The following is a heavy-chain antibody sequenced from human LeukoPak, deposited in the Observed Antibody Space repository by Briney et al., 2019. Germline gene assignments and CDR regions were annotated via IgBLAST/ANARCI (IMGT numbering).Heavy chain of an antibody. CDR2: IYYSWST. J-gene: IGHJ3*02. CDR1: GGSISSGDYY. Sequence: SQTLSLTCTVSGGSISSGDYYWSWIRQTPGKGLEWIGYIYYSWSTYYNPSLKSRVTISVDTSKNQFSLKLSSVTAADTAVYYCAREVISHDAFDIWGQGTMVTVSS. V-gene: IGHV4-30-4*01. D-gene: IGHD3-22*01. CDR3: AREVISHDAFDI.